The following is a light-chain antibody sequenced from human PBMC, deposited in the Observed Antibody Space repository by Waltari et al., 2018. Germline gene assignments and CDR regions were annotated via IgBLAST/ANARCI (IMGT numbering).Light chain of an antibody. CDR3: MQGVQLPWT. CDR2: EVS. CDR1: QSLAHSDGTTF. Sequence: DIVMTQTPLSSPVTLGQPASISCRSSQSLAHSDGTTFLHWLHQRPGQPPRLLIYEVSKRFSGVPNRCSGSGAGKDFILKISRVEAEDGGVYYCMQGVQLPWTFGQGTKVEIK. J-gene: IGKJ1*01. V-gene: IGKV2-24*01.